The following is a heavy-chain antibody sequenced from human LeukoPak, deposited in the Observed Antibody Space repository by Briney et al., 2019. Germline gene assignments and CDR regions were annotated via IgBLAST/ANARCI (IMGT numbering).Heavy chain of an antibody. J-gene: IGHJ4*02. D-gene: IGHD2-15*01. Sequence: GGSLRLSCAASRFTFSNYWMSWVRQAPGKGLEWVAKIKQDGSQRYYVDSVTGRFTISRDNAKNSLYLQMNSLRADDTAVYYCARGFCTSGRCSKYDYWGQGTLVTVSS. CDR2: IKQDGSQR. CDR1: RFTFSNYW. CDR3: ARGFCTSGRCSKYDY. V-gene: IGHV3-7*01.